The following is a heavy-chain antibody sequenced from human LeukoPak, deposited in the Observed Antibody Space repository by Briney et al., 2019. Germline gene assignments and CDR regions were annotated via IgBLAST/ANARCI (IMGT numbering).Heavy chain of an antibody. D-gene: IGHD3-16*02. CDR1: GFTFSSYE. V-gene: IGHV3-48*03. Sequence: PGGSLRLSCAASGFTFSSYEMNWVRQAPGKGLEWVSYISSSGSTIYYADSVKGRFTISRDNAKNSLYLQMNSLRAEDTAVYYCTRGGVYYDYVWGSYRYTQLDYWGQGTLVTVSS. CDR3: TRGGVYYDYVWGSYRYTQLDY. J-gene: IGHJ4*02. CDR2: ISSSGSTI.